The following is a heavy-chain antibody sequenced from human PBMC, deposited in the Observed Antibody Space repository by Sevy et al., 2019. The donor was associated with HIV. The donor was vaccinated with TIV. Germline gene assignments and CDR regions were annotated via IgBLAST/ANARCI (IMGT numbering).Heavy chain of an antibody. J-gene: IGHJ6*02. D-gene: IGHD3-10*01. CDR1: GTNFGAFA. V-gene: IGHV3-30*18. Sequence: GGSLRLSCAVSGTNFGAFAMHWVRQAPGKGLEWVAGLSLQGTNKYYADSLKGRFNMSRDNSKDILYLHMKSLRPEDTDIYYCAKDVVGGTYYIENYYYGMDVWGLGTTVTVSS. CDR3: AKDVVGGTYYIENYYYGMDV. CDR2: LSLQGTNK.